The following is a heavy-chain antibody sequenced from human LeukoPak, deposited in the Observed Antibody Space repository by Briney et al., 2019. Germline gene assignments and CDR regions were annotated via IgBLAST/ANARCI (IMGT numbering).Heavy chain of an antibody. V-gene: IGHV3-64D*09. D-gene: IGHD3/OR15-3a*01. CDR1: GFTFSSYP. CDR3: ATAPGTSYDY. Sequence: GGSLRLSCSASGFTFSSYPMHWVRQAPGKGLEYVSAISKNGGTTYYADSVKGRFTISRDNSKNTLYLQMSSLRAEDTAVYYCATAPGTSYDYWGQGTLVTVSS. CDR2: ISKNGGTT. J-gene: IGHJ4*02.